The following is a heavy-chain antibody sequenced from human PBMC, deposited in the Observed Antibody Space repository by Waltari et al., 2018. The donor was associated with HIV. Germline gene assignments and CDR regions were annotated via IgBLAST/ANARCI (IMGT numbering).Heavy chain of an antibody. CDR3: ARDLVNHYDSSGPRAFDI. CDR1: GGSISRGGYY. V-gene: IGHV4-31*03. D-gene: IGHD3-22*01. J-gene: IGHJ3*02. Sequence: QVQLQESGPGLVKPSQTLSLTCTVSGGSISRGGYYWSWIRQHPGKGLEWIGYIYYSGSTYYNPSLKSRVTISVDTSKNQFSLKLSSVTAADTAVYYCARDLVNHYDSSGPRAFDIWGQGTMVTVSS. CDR2: IYYSGST.